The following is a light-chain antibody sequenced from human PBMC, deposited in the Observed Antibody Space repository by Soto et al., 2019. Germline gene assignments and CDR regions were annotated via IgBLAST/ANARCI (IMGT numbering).Light chain of an antibody. Sequence: ENVLTQSPDTRSLSPGERATLSCRASQSVSSSYLAWYQQKPGQAPRLLIYNASSRATGIPDRFSGGGSKTDFALTISRLEPEDFAVYYCQQWGSSPWTFGRGTKVDIK. CDR2: NAS. J-gene: IGKJ1*01. CDR3: QQWGSSPWT. V-gene: IGKV3-20*01. CDR1: QSVSSSY.